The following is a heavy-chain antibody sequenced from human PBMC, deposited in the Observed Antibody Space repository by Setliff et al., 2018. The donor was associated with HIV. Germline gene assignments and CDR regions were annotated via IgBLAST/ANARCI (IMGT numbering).Heavy chain of an antibody. CDR2: IYHTGST. V-gene: IGHV4-59*08. J-gene: IGHJ4*02. CDR3: ASSPACSTSRCSSGY. D-gene: IGHD2-2*01. Sequence: ETLSLTCTVSGASISTHYWNWIRQPPGKGLEWIGSIYHTGSTNFNPSLKSRVTISVDMSKNQFSLKLSSVTAADTAVYYCASSPACSTSRCSSGYWGQGTLVTVSS. CDR1: GASISTHY.